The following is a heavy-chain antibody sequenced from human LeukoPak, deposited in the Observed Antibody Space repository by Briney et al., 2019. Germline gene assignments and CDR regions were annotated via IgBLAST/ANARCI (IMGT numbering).Heavy chain of an antibody. CDR3: SVMHRYYDGSGYWVQ. CDR2: IIPIFGTA. D-gene: IGHD3-22*01. J-gene: IGHJ4*02. V-gene: IGHV1-69*05. CDR1: GGTFSSYA. Sequence: SVKVSCKASGGTFSSYAISWVRQAPGQGLEWMGGIIPIFGTANYAQKFQGRVTITTDESTSTAYMELSSLRSEDTAVYYCSVMHRYYDGSGYWVQWGQGTLVTVSS.